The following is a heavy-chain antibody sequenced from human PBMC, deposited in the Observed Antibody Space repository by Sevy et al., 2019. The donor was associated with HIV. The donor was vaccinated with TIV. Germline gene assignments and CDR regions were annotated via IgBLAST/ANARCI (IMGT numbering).Heavy chain of an antibody. J-gene: IGHJ6*02. CDR3: ARDHVKDGDLGDYYYFAMDL. D-gene: IGHD4-17*01. Sequence: GESLKISCAASGFTLSDYYMSWIRQAPGKGLEWVSYISGDSDDTKYYADSVKGRFTISRDNAKNSVYLQMNSLRAEDTAAYYCARDHVKDGDLGDYYYFAMDLWGQGTTVTVSS. V-gene: IGHV3-11*01. CDR1: GFTLSDYY. CDR2: ISGDSDDTK.